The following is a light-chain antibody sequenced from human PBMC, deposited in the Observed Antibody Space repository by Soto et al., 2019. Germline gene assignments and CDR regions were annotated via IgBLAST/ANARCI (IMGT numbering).Light chain of an antibody. CDR3: QTRSSWLS. J-gene: IGKJ3*01. V-gene: IGKV3-11*01. CDR2: DAF. CDR1: QSVSSF. Sequence: EIVLTQSPVILSLSPGDRATLSCRASQSVSSFIAWYQQKPGQAPRLLIYDAFNRASGIPARFSGSGSGTDFTLSISSLEPEEVAVYYCQTRSSWLSFGPGTKVDVK.